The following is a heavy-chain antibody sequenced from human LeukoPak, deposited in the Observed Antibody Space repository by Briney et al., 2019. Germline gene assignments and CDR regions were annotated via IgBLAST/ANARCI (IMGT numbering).Heavy chain of an antibody. J-gene: IGHJ5*02. CDR2: TYYRSKWYN. V-gene: IGHV6-1*01. D-gene: IGHD6-13*01. CDR1: GDSVSSNSAA. Sequence: SQTLSLTCAISGDSVSSNSAAWNWIRQSPSRGLEWLGRTYYRSKWYNDYAVSVKSRITINPDTSKNQFSLQLNSVTPVDTAVYYCARGPRIAAAGNSGFTPWGQGTLVTVSS. CDR3: ARGPRIAAAGNSGFTP.